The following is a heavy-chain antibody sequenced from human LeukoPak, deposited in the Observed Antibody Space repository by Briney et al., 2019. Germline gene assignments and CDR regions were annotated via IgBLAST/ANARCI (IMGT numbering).Heavy chain of an antibody. D-gene: IGHD5-12*01. CDR2: INNDGTDT. CDR3: ARGGFSHGFDV. V-gene: IGHV3-74*01. Sequence: PGGSLRLSCAASGFTFRSFWIHWVRQAPGKGLVWVGRINNDGTDTIYADSVKGRFTVSRDNAKTTLYLQMNSLRVEDTAVYFCARGGFSHGFDVWGQGTVVTVSS. J-gene: IGHJ3*01. CDR1: GFTFRSFW.